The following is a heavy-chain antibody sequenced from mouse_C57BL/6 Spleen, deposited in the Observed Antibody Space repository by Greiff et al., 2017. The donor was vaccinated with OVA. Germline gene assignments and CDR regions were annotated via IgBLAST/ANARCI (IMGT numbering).Heavy chain of an antibody. D-gene: IGHD2-3*01. J-gene: IGHJ3*01. CDR1: GFSLTSYG. CDR3: ARKGDGYYVGFAY. Sequence: VKLQESGPGLVQPSQSLSITCTVSGFSLTSYGVHWVRQSPGKGLEWLGVIWSGGSTDYNAAFISRLSISKDNSKSQVFFKMNSLQADDTAIYYCARKGDGYYVGFAYWGQGTLVTVSA. V-gene: IGHV2-2*01. CDR2: IWSGGST.